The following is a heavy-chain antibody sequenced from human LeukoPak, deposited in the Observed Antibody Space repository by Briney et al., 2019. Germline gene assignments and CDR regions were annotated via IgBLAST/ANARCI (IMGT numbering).Heavy chain of an antibody. CDR2: INHSGST. J-gene: IGHJ3*02. D-gene: IGHD3-9*01. CDR3: AREGLRYFDWLSKGDDAFDI. Sequence: SETLSLTCAVYGGSFSGYYWSWIRQPPGKGLEWIGEINHSGSTNYNPSLKSRVTISVDTSKNQFSLKLSSVTAADTAVYYCAREGLRYFDWLSKGDDAFDIWGQGTMVTVSS. CDR1: GGSFSGYY. V-gene: IGHV4-34*01.